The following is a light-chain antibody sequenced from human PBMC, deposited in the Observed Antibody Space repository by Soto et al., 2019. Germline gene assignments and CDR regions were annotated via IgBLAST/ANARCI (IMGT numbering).Light chain of an antibody. CDR2: GAC. V-gene: IGKV3-15*01. CDR3: QQYNNWPPA. J-gene: IGKJ3*01. Sequence: EIVMTQSPATLSVSPGEKVTPSCRASQSIRRDLAWYQQKPGQAPSLLIYGACTTATGVPARFSGSGSGTEFTLTISSLQAEDFAVYYCQQYNNWPPAFGPGTKVDIK. CDR1: QSIRRD.